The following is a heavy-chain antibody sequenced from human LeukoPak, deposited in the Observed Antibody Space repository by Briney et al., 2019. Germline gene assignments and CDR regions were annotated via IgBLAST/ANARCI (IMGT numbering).Heavy chain of an antibody. D-gene: IGHD1-26*01. CDR2: ISSGSSTI. V-gene: IGHV3-48*02. Sequence: GGSLRLSCAASGFIFSSYSMNWVRQAPGNGLEWVSYISSGSSTIYYADSVKGRFTVSRDNAKNSLYLQMSSLRDEDTAMYYCAREGVGANNWGQGTLVTVSS. CDR3: AREGVGANN. CDR1: GFIFSSYS. J-gene: IGHJ4*02.